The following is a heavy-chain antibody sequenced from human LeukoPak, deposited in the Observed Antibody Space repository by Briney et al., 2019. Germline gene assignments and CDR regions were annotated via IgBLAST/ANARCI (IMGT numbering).Heavy chain of an antibody. CDR3: ARWNIVVVPAAGSPLPYNWFDP. CDR1: GFTFSSYW. J-gene: IGHJ5*02. CDR2: IKQDGSEK. V-gene: IGHV3-7*01. D-gene: IGHD2-2*01. Sequence: GGSLRLSCAASGFTFSSYWMSWVRQAPGKGLEWVANIKQDGSEKCYVDSVKGRFTISRDNARNSLYLQMNSLRAEDTAVYYCARWNIVVVPAAGSPLPYNWFDPWGQGTLVTVSS.